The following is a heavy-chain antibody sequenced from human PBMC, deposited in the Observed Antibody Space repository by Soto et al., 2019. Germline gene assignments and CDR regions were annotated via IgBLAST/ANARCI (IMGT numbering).Heavy chain of an antibody. CDR3: AKEKANTVFGVDTLFDY. J-gene: IGHJ4*02. D-gene: IGHD3-3*01. CDR2: VSGNGGYT. V-gene: IGHV3-23*01. Sequence: WWSLRLACAASGFTFSSYAMTWVRQAPGKGLEWVSTVSGNGGYTYYSDSVRGRFTISRDNSKKTLYLQMDSLRADDTAVFYCAKEKANTVFGVDTLFDYWGQGTQFTVSS. CDR1: GFTFSSYA.